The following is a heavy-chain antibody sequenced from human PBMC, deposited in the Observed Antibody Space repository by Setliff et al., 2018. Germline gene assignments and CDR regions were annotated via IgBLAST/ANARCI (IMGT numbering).Heavy chain of an antibody. CDR1: GFTFKNYG. J-gene: IGHJ4*02. V-gene: IGHV3-33*06. CDR3: AKSSGSSSSTNLEY. Sequence: GGSLRLSCVASGFTFKNYGMHWVRQAPGKGLEWVAVIWYDGNNKDHADSVKGRFTISRDNSKNTLYLQMDSLRVEDTALYYCAKSSGSSSSTNLEYLGPGTLVTVSS. D-gene: IGHD6-6*01. CDR2: IWYDGNNK.